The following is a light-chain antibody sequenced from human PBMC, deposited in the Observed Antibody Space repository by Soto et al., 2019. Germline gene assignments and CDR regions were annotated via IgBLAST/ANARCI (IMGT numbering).Light chain of an antibody. CDR2: ATS. Sequence: DIQMTQSPSSLSSSVGDRVAIACRSSQSVATYLNWYQHKPGRAPSLLIYATSTLQPGVPSRFSGSGSGTDFTLTISSLQPEDFETYYCQQSYSTLFTFGPGTKVDIK. J-gene: IGKJ3*01. CDR1: QSVATY. CDR3: QQSYSTLFT. V-gene: IGKV1-39*01.